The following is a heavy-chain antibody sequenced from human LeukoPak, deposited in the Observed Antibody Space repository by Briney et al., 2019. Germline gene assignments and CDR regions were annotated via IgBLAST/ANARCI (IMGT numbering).Heavy chain of an antibody. CDR2: INHSGST. D-gene: IGHD6-13*01. J-gene: IGHJ6*03. CDR3: ARVAYSSSWYWGNYYYYYMDV. CDR1: GGPFSGYY. V-gene: IGHV4-34*01. Sequence: PSETLSLTCAVYGGPFSGYYWSWIRQPPGKGLEWIGEINHSGSTNYNPSLKSRVTISVDTSKNQFSLKLSSVTAADTAVYYCARVAYSSSWYWGNYYYYYMDVWGKGTTVTVSS.